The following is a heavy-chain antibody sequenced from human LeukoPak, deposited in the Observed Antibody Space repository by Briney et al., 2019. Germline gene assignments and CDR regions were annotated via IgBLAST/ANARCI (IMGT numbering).Heavy chain of an antibody. CDR3: ARDVWVIPDRQGAFDI. CDR2: IHYSGST. J-gene: IGHJ3*02. D-gene: IGHD3-16*02. V-gene: IGHV4-59*12. CDR1: GGSISNYH. Sequence: RSSETLSLTCTVSGGSISNYHWSWIRQPPGKGLEWIGYIHYSGSTNYNPSLKSRVTISVDTSQNQLSLKLSSVTAADTAMYYCARDVWVIPDRQGAFDIWGQGTMVTVSS.